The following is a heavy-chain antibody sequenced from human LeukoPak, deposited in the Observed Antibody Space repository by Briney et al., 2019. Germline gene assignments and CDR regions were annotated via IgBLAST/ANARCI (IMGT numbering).Heavy chain of an antibody. V-gene: IGHV4-39*01. CDR1: GGSISSYY. Sequence: PSETLSLTCTVSGGSISSYYWSWIRQPPGKGLEWIGSIYYSGSTYYNPSLKSRVTISVDTSKNQFSLKLSSVTAADTAVYYCASRPAGTWFDYWGQGTLVTVSS. CDR3: ASRPAGTWFDY. CDR2: IYYSGST. J-gene: IGHJ4*02. D-gene: IGHD6-19*01.